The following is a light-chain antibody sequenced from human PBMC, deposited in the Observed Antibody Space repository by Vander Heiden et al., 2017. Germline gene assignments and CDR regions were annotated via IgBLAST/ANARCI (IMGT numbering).Light chain of an antibody. CDR3: QAWDSSTVV. V-gene: IGLV3-1*01. Sequence: SYELTQPPSVSVSPGQTASITCSGDKLGDKYACWYQQKPGQSPVLVIYQDSKRPSGIPERFPGFNSGNTATLTISGTQAMDEADYYCQAWDSSTVVFGGGTKLTVL. J-gene: IGLJ2*01. CDR2: QDS. CDR1: KLGDKY.